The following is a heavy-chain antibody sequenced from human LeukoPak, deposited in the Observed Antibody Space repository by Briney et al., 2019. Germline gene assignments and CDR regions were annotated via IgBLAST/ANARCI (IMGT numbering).Heavy chain of an antibody. CDR3: AKVYAGTWYDK. J-gene: IGHJ5*02. Sequence: PGGSLRLSCAASGFTFSNYAMSWVRQAPGKGLEWVSTISGSGGSTYYADSVKGRFTISRDTSKNTLYLQMNSLRAEDTAIYYCAKVYAGTWYDKWGQGTLVTVSS. CDR1: GFTFSNYA. CDR2: ISGSGGST. D-gene: IGHD3-16*01. V-gene: IGHV3-23*01.